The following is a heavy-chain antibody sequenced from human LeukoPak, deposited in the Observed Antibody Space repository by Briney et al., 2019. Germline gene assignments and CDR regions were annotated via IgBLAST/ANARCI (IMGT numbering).Heavy chain of an antibody. D-gene: IGHD5-24*01. CDR3: ARHGGDGYKYDY. V-gene: IGHV3-48*04. Sequence: PGGSLRLSCAASGFAFRNVWMNWVRQAPGKGLEWVSYISSSGDTVSYADSVKGRFTISRDNAKNSLYLQMNSLRAEDTAVYYCARHGGDGYKYDYWGQGTLVTVSA. J-gene: IGHJ4*02. CDR1: GFAFRNVW. CDR2: ISSSGDTV.